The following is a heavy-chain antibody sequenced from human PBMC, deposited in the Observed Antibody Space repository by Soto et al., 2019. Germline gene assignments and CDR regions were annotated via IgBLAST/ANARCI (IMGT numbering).Heavy chain of an antibody. D-gene: IGHD4-17*01. CDR2: ISRSSSVI. CDR3: AKDPNGDYIGAFDD. J-gene: IGHJ4*02. V-gene: IGHV3-23*01. CDR1: GFDFSNYA. Sequence: EVQLLESGGDLVQPGGSLRLSCVASGFDFSNYAVTWVRQAQGKGLEWVSSISRSSSVIYYADSVKGRFIISRDNSKHTLSLQMNSLRAEDTARYCRAKDPNGDYIGAFDDWGQGNLVSVSS.